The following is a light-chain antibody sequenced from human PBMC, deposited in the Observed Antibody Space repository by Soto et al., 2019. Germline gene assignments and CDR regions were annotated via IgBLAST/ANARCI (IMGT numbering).Light chain of an antibody. Sequence: QSALTQPASVSGSPGQSITISCTGTSSDVGGYNYVSWYQQHPGKAPKLMIYDVSNRPSGVSNRFSGSKSGNTASLTISGLQADDEADYYCSSSTSSSTAVVFGGGTQLTVL. CDR1: SSDVGGYNY. V-gene: IGLV2-14*01. CDR2: DVS. J-gene: IGLJ2*01. CDR3: SSSTSSSTAVV.